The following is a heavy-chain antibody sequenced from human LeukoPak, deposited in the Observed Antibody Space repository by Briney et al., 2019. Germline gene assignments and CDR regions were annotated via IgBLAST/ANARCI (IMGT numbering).Heavy chain of an antibody. V-gene: IGHV3-30-3*01. CDR1: GFTFSSYA. CDR3: ARNMVRGVYYFDY. J-gene: IGHJ4*02. D-gene: IGHD3-10*01. CDR2: ISYDGSDK. Sequence: PGRSLRLSCAASGFTFSSYAMHWVRQAPGKGLEWVAVISYDGSDKHYADSVKGRFTISRDNSKNTLYLQMNSLRAEDTAVYYCARNMVRGVYYFDYWGQGTLVTVSS.